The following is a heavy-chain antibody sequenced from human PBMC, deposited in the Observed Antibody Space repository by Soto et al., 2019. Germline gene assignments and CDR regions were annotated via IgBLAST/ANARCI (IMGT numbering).Heavy chain of an antibody. J-gene: IGHJ4*02. D-gene: IGHD2-2*01. CDR2: LDAEDGET. Sequence: ASVKVSCKVSGYSLSDLSIHWVRQAPGKGLEWMGGLDAEDGETIYAQKLQGRGTMTEDTSTDTAYMELSSLTSEDTAMYYCATLPRTIERTPAAIWSFDYWGQGTLVTVSS. CDR3: ATLPRTIERTPAAIWSFDY. V-gene: IGHV1-24*01. CDR1: GYSLSDLS.